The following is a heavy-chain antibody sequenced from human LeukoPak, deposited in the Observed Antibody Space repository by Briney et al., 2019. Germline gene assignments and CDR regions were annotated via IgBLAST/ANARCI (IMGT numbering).Heavy chain of an antibody. Sequence: GGSLKISCKGSGYTFPSYWIGWVRQMPGKGLDLMGIIYPGDSDTRYSPSFQGQVTISADKSISTAYLQWSSLKASDTAMYYCARLATTVDAFDIWGQGTMVIVSS. CDR1: GYTFPSYW. J-gene: IGHJ3*02. CDR2: IYPGDSDT. CDR3: ARLATTVDAFDI. V-gene: IGHV5-51*01. D-gene: IGHD4-23*01.